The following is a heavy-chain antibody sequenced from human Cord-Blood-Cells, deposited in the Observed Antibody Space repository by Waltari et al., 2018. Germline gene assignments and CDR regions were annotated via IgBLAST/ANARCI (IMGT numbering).Heavy chain of an antibody. D-gene: IGHD5-12*01. Sequence: EIYHSGSTNYNPSLKSRVTISVDKSKNQFSLKLSSVTAADTAVYYCARGDVARIYYWYFDLWGRGTLVTVSS. CDR2: IYHSGST. J-gene: IGHJ2*01. CDR3: ARGDVARIYYWYFDL. V-gene: IGHV4-4*02.